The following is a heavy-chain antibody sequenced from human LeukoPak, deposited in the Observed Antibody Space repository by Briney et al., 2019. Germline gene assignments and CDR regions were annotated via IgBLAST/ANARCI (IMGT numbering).Heavy chain of an antibody. V-gene: IGHV3-30*02. Sequence: PGGSLRLSCAASGFTFRSYGMHWVRQAPGKGLEWVAIIRYDGTNKYYADSVKGRFTISRDNSKNTLYLQMNSLRAEDTAVYYCAKDSSGWSDYYYYYYMDVWGKGTTVTISS. CDR3: AKDSSGWSDYYYYYYMDV. D-gene: IGHD6-19*01. CDR2: IRYDGTNK. J-gene: IGHJ6*03. CDR1: GFTFRSYG.